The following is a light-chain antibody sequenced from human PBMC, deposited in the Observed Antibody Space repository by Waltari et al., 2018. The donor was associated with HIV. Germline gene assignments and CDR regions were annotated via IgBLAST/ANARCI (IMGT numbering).Light chain of an antibody. CDR3: QQAKSFPHT. CDR1: QNIGRT. CDR2: DAS. J-gene: IGKJ4*01. V-gene: IGKV1-12*01. Sequence: IHMTQSPSSVSASVGGAVSISCRASQNIGRTLAWYQLKPGKAPRLLIYDASRLDDGVPARFRGSGSRSNFTCAITSLQPEDFAIYVCQQAKSFPHTFAAGTRVE.